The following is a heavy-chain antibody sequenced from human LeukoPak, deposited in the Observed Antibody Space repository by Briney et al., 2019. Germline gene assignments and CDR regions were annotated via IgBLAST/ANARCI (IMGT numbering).Heavy chain of an antibody. CDR3: ARPRRPRTTVTTTGFGY. V-gene: IGHV4-39*07. D-gene: IGHD4-17*01. CDR1: GGSISSNNYN. Sequence: SETLSLTCTVSGGSISSNNYNWGWIRQPPGKGLEWIGNIYYSGSTYYNPSLKSRVTISVDTSKNQFSLKLSSVTAADTAVYYCARPRRPRTTVTTTGFGYWGQGTLVTVSS. J-gene: IGHJ4*02. CDR2: IYYSGST.